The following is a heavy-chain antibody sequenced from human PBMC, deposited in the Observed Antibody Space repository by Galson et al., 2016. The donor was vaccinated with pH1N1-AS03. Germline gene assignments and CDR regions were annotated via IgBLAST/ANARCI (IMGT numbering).Heavy chain of an antibody. CDR1: GFTFSRFW. Sequence: SLRLSCAASGFTFSRFWLNWVRQTPGKGLEWVANIKQDGSEKYYVDSVKGRFTISKDKAKNSLFLQMHSLRAEDTAVYYLARGHVLKGFECWGQ. CDR2: IKQDGSEK. CDR3: ARGHVLKGFEC. V-gene: IGHV3-7*01. J-gene: IGHJ4*01. D-gene: IGHD3-9*01.